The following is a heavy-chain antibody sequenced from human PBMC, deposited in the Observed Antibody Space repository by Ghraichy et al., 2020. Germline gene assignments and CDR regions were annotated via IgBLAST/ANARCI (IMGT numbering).Heavy chain of an antibody. Sequence: GGSLRLSCAASGFTFNNYGMSWVRQAPGKGLEWVSGISGSGGTTYYADSVKGRFTISRDNSKNTLYLQMNSLEPDDTAVNTFAKLWLKLGGDYWAQGTLVTVAP. D-gene: IGHD5-18*01. V-gene: IGHV3-23*01. CDR2: ISGSGGTT. CDR1: GFTFNNYG. J-gene: IGHJ4*02. CDR3: AKLWLKLGGDY.